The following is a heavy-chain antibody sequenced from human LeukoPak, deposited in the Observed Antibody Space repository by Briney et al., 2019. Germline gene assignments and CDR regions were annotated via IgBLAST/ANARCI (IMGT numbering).Heavy chain of an antibody. Sequence: GGSLRLSCAASGFTFSDYYMSWIRPAPGKGLEWVSYISSSGSTIYYAVSVKGRFTISRDNAKNSLYLQMNSLRAEDTAVYYCARDAIVVVPGHDYWGQGTLVTVSS. CDR2: ISSSGSTI. CDR1: GFTFSDYY. CDR3: ARDAIVVVPGHDY. V-gene: IGHV3-11*01. D-gene: IGHD2-2*01. J-gene: IGHJ4*02.